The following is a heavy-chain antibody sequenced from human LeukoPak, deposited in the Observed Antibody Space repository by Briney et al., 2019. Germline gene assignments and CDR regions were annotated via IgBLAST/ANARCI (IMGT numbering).Heavy chain of an antibody. CDR2: IRYDGTNK. CDR3: AKDSWEVGATSEIDY. V-gene: IGHV3-30*02. Sequence: GGSLRLSCAACGFTFSSYGMRWVRQAPGKGPEWVAFIRYDGTNKYYADSVNGRFTISRDNSKNTLYLQMNSLRAEDTAVYYCAKDSWEVGATSEIDYWGQGTLVTVSS. J-gene: IGHJ4*02. D-gene: IGHD1-26*01. CDR1: GFTFSSYG.